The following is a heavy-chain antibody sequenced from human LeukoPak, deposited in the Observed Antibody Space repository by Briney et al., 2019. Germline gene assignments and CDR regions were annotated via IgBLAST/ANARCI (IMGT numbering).Heavy chain of an antibody. CDR2: VHRDGRT. CDR1: GGSVSSTNW. V-gene: IGHV4-4*02. D-gene: IGHD6-25*01. J-gene: IGHJ4*02. Sequence: SETLSLTCGVSGGSVSSTNWWPWIRQPPGKGLEWIGEVHRDGRTNFNPSLKSRLTMSVDLSENHVSLKLTSVTAADTAVYYCAREGGFYRPLDYSGQGTLVTVSS. CDR3: AREGGFYRPLDY.